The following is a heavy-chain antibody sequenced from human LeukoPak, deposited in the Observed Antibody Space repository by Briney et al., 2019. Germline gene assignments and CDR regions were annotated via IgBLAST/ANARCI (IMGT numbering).Heavy chain of an antibody. CDR3: ARDPGVVPAAYYFDY. V-gene: IGHV3-11*01. CDR2: ISSSGSTI. CDR1: GFTFSDYY. Sequence: PGGSLRLSCAASGFTFSDYYMGWIRQAPGKGLEWVSYISSSGSTIYYADSVKGRFTISRDNAKNSLYLQMNSLRAEDTAVYNCARDPGVVPAAYYFDYWGQGTLVTVSS. D-gene: IGHD2-2*01. J-gene: IGHJ4*02.